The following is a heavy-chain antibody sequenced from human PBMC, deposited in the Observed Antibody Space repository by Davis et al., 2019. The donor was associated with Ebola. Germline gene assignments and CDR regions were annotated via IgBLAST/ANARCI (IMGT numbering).Heavy chain of an antibody. V-gene: IGHV6-1*01. CDR3: ARGRCSSTSCYAGYYYYGMDV. J-gene: IGHJ6*04. Sequence: SQTLSLTCAISGDSVPSNSAAWNWIRQSPSRGLEWLGRTYYRSKWYNDYAVSVKSRITINPDTSKNQFSLQLNSVTPEDTAVYYCARGRCSSTSCYAGYYYYGMDVWGKGTTVTVSS. CDR2: TYYRSKWYN. CDR1: GDSVPSNSAA. D-gene: IGHD2-2*01.